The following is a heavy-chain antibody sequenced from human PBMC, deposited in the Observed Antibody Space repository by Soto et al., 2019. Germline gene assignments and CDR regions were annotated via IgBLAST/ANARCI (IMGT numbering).Heavy chain of an antibody. CDR3: ASVDIVATIL. CDR1: GGSISSSSYY. D-gene: IGHD5-12*01. Sequence: PSETLSLTCTVSGGSISSSSYYWGWIRQPPGKGLEWIGSIYYSGSTYYNPSLKSRVTISVDTSKNQFSLKLSSVTAADTAVYYCASVDIVATILWGQGNLVTVSS. J-gene: IGHJ4*02. CDR2: IYYSGST. V-gene: IGHV4-39*01.